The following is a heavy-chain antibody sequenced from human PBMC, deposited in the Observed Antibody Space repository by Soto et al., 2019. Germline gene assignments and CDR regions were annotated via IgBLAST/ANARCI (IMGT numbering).Heavy chain of an antibody. CDR2: IYPGDSST. V-gene: IGHV5-51*01. CDR1: GHSFTSYW. J-gene: IGHJ5*02. CDR3: ARGYCSGGSCYSNWFDP. Sequence: GESLKISCMGSGHSFTSYWIGWVRQMPGKGLEWMGIIYPGDSSTKYSPSFQGHVTISADNSLSTAHLQWSSLKASDTAMYYCARGYCSGGSCYSNWFDPWGQGTLVTVSS. D-gene: IGHD2-15*01.